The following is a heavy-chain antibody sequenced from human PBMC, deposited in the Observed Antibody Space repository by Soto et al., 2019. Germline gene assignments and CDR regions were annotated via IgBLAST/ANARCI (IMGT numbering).Heavy chain of an antibody. CDR2: ISWDGGST. CDR3: AKDSGPYEGRSGWPMGFDP. CDR1: GFTFDDYT. Sequence: GGSLRLSCAASGFTFDDYTMHWVRQAPGKGLEWVSLISWDGGSTYYADSVKGRFTISRDNSKNSLYLQMNSLRTEDTALYYCAKDSGPYEGRSGWPMGFDPWGQGTLVTVSS. V-gene: IGHV3-43*01. D-gene: IGHD6-19*01. J-gene: IGHJ5*02.